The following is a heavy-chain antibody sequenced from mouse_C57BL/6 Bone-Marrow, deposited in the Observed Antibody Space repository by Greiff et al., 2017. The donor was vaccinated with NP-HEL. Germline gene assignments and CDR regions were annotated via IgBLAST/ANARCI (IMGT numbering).Heavy chain of an antibody. CDR1: GYTFTDHI. J-gene: IGHJ1*03. CDR3: GRREDGYYFWYFDV. CDR2: IYPVSGET. V-gene: IGHV1-11*01. D-gene: IGHD2-3*01. Sequence: VQLVESGAELASPGASVTLSCKASGYTFTDHIMNWVKKRPGQGLEWIGRIYPVSGETNYNQKFMGKATFSVDRSSSTVYMVLNSLTSEDPAVYYCGRREDGYYFWYFDVWGTGTTVTVSS.